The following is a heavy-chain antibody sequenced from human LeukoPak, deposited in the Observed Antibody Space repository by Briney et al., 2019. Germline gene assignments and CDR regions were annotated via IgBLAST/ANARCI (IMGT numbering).Heavy chain of an antibody. CDR1: GFTFSSYG. V-gene: IGHV3-23*01. J-gene: IGHJ5*02. Sequence: GGSLRLSCAASGFTFSSYGMSWVRQAPGKGLEWASGISGSGGNTYYADSVKGRFTISRDNSKNTLYLQMNSLRAEDTAVYYCAKDDNYIRFLSWGQGTLVTVS. CDR3: AKDDNYIRFLS. D-gene: IGHD3-16*01. CDR2: ISGSGGNT.